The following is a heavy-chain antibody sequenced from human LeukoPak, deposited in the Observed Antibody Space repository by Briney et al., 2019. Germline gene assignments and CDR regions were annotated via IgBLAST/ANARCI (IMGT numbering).Heavy chain of an antibody. J-gene: IGHJ3*02. CDR2: IKREIDGGTT. D-gene: IGHD5/OR15-5a*01. Sequence: GGSLRLSCVASGFSFSYTWMNWVRQAPGKGLEWVGRIKREIDGGTTDYAAPIQGRFSISRDDSQATLYLQMNSLKTEDTAVYFCTAGGSVIVSGTRAFDIWGHGTMVTVSS. CDR3: TAGGSVIVSGTRAFDI. V-gene: IGHV3-15*07. CDR1: GFSFSYTW.